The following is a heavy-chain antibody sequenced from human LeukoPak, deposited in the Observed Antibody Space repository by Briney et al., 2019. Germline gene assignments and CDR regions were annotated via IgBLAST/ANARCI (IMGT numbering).Heavy chain of an antibody. V-gene: IGHV3-30-3*01. CDR3: ARVVVRQDAFDI. CDR2: ISYDGSNK. J-gene: IGHJ3*02. CDR1: GFTFSSYA. D-gene: IGHD2-2*01. Sequence: GGSLRLSCAASGFTFSSYAMHWVRQAPGKGLEWVVVISYDGSNKYYADSVKGRFTISRDNSKNTLYLQMNSLRAEDTAVYYCARVVVRQDAFDIWGQGTMVTVSS.